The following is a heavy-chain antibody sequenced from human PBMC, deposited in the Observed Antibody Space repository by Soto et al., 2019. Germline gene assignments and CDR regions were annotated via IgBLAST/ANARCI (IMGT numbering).Heavy chain of an antibody. V-gene: IGHV3-7*01. Sequence: VGSLRLSCAASGFTFNTHWMSWVRQAPGKGLEWVAHTKPDGSEKYYVDSARGRFTISRDNARNSLYLQMNSLRADDTALYYCVEWGTSTSNPWGQGTLVTVSS. CDR1: GFTFNTHW. J-gene: IGHJ5*02. CDR2: TKPDGSEK. D-gene: IGHD2-8*01. CDR3: VEWGTSTSNP.